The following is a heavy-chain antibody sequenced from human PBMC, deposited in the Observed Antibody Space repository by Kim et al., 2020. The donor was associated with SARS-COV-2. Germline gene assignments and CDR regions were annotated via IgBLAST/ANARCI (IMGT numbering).Heavy chain of an antibody. V-gene: IGHV7-4-1*02. Sequence: GFKGRFVFSLDTSVSTAYLQISSLKAEDTAVYYCAREGSTSCDGGCWFDPWGQGTLVTVSS. J-gene: IGHJ5*02. D-gene: IGHD2-2*01. CDR3: AREGSTSCDGGCWFDP.